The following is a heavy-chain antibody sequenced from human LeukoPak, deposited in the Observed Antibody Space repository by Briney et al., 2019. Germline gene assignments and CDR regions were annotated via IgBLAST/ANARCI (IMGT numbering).Heavy chain of an antibody. CDR2: ISSSSSYI. D-gene: IGHD6-13*01. CDR3: ARVGSSWYDY. Sequence: GRSLRLYCAASGFTFGSYSMNWVRQAPGKGLEWVSSISSSSSYIYYADSVKGRFTISRDNAKNSLYLQMNSLRAEDTAVYYCARVGSSWYDYWGQGTLVTVSS. CDR1: GFTFGSYS. J-gene: IGHJ4*02. V-gene: IGHV3-21*01.